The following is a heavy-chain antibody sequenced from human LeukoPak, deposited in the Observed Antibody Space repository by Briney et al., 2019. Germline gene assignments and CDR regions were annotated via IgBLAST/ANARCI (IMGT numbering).Heavy chain of an antibody. Sequence: QTGGSLRLSCEASGVTFSSYVMSWVRQAPGKGPEWVSGISESGGGTYYADSVKGRFAISRDNSKNTLYLQMNSLRAEDTAVYYCVQEGPRGLAFDIWGQGTKVTVSS. CDR2: ISESGGGT. CDR3: VQEGPRGLAFDI. V-gene: IGHV3-23*01. J-gene: IGHJ3*02. CDR1: GVTFSSYV.